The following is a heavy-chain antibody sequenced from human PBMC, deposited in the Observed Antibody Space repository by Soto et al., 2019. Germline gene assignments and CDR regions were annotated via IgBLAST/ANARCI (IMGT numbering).Heavy chain of an antibody. J-gene: IGHJ3*02. D-gene: IGHD6-13*01. Sequence: GGSLRLSCAASGFTFDDYGMSWVRQAPGKGLEWVSGINWNGGSTGYADSVKGRFTISRDNAKNSLYLQMNSLRAEDTALYHCARDLGGIAAAGTAGAFDIWGQGTMVTVSS. CDR3: ARDLGGIAAAGTAGAFDI. CDR2: INWNGGST. CDR1: GFTFDDYG. V-gene: IGHV3-20*01.